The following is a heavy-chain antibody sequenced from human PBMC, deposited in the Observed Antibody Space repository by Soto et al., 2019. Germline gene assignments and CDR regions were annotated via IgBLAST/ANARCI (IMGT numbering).Heavy chain of an antibody. Sequence: SETLSLTCAVSGGSISSSNWWGWVRQPPGKGLEWIGEIYHSGSTNYNPSLKSRVTISVDKSKNQFSLKLSSATAADTAVYYCARGRGSSWYKADWFDPWGQGTLVTVSS. CDR3: ARGRGSSWYKADWFDP. D-gene: IGHD6-13*01. CDR2: IYHSGST. J-gene: IGHJ5*02. CDR1: GGSISSSNW. V-gene: IGHV4-4*02.